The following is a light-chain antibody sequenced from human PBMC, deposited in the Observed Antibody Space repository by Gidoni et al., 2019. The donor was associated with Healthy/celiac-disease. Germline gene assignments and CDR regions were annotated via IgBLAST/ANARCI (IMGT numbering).Light chain of an antibody. Sequence: DIQMTQSPPSLSASVVDRVTITCRASQSISSYLNWYQQKPGKAPKLLIYAASSLRSGVPSRFSGSGSGTDFTLTISSLQPEDFATYYCQQSYSTATFGPGTKVDIK. CDR2: AAS. V-gene: IGKV1-39*01. CDR1: QSISSY. CDR3: QQSYSTAT. J-gene: IGKJ3*01.